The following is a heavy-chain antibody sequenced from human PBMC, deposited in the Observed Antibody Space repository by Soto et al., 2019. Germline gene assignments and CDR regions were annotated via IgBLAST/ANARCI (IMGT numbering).Heavy chain of an antibody. V-gene: IGHV1-3*01. CDR1: GYTFSRHK. CDR3: ATPQYYDGCLDS. J-gene: IGHJ4*02. D-gene: IGHD3-22*01. CDR2: INVGNGNT. Sequence: QVQFVQSGAEVKKPGASVKVSCKTPGYTFSRHKIHWVRQAPGQRLEWMGWINVGNGNTRYSQKFQGRLTLTRDTPGNTAYLELNSLISEDTAVYYCATPQYYDGCLDSWGQRTLVTVSS.